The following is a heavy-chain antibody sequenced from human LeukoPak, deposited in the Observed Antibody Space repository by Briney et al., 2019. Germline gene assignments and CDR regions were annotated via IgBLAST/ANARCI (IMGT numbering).Heavy chain of an antibody. CDR2: ISYDGSNK. CDR1: RFTFISYG. Sequence: GRSLRLSCAASRFTFISYGMHWVRQAPGKGLEWVAAISYDGSNKYYADSVKGRFTISRDNSKNTLYLQMNSLRAEATAVYYCEKDGLRFLEWLSDYFDYWGQGTLVTVSS. V-gene: IGHV3-30*18. CDR3: EKDGLRFLEWLSDYFDY. J-gene: IGHJ4*02. D-gene: IGHD3-3*01.